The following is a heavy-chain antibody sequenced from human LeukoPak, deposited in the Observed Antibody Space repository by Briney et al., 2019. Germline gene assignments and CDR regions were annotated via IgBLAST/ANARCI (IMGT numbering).Heavy chain of an antibody. V-gene: IGHV3-7*01. J-gene: IGHJ3*02. D-gene: IGHD2-2*01. Sequence: GGSLRLSCAASGFTFSSYAMSWVRQAPGKGLEWVANIKQDGRTKRYVDSVKGRFTISRDDAKNSLYLEMNSLRAEDTAVYYCARESVLVPAADDAFGIWGQGTMVTVSS. CDR2: IKQDGRTK. CDR3: ARESVLVPAADDAFGI. CDR1: GFTFSSYA.